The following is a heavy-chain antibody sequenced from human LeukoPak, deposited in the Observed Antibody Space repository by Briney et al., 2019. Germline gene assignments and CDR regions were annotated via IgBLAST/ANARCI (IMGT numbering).Heavy chain of an antibody. J-gene: IGHJ4*02. CDR2: IYPGDSDT. CDR1: RYSFTSYW. CDR3: ARAGDSYGYFDY. V-gene: IGHV5-51*03. Sequence: KPGESLKISCKGSRYSFTSYWIAWVRQMPGKGLEWMGIIYPGDSDTRYSPSFRGQVTISADKSISTAYLQWSSLKASDTAIYFCARAGDSYGYFDYWGQGTLVTVSS. D-gene: IGHD5-18*01.